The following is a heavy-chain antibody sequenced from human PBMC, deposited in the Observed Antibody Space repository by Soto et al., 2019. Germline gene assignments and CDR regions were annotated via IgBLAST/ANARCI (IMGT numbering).Heavy chain of an antibody. CDR3: ARGLRNYYDRSGLHY. D-gene: IGHD3-22*01. Sequence: PGGSLRPSCVASEITLSDYEMNGVRKSPGKGLEWVSYISYTGSSIYYADSVRGRFTISRDNSKNSLYLQMNSLRAEDTAVYYCARGLRNYYDRSGLHYWGQGTLVTGPS. CDR2: ISYTGSSI. CDR1: EITLSDYE. J-gene: IGHJ4*02. V-gene: IGHV3-48*03.